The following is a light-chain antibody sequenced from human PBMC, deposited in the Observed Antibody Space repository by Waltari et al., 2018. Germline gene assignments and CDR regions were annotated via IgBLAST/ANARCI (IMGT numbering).Light chain of an antibody. CDR2: DLS. CDR3: SSYTSSSMV. Sequence: QSALTQPASVSGSPGQSITISCTGTSSDVGGYNYVSWYQQHPGKAPKLMIYDLSNRPSGVSNRLSGSKSGNTASLTISGLQAEDEADYYCSSYTSSSMVFGGGTKLTVL. V-gene: IGLV2-14*01. J-gene: IGLJ3*02. CDR1: SSDVGGYNY.